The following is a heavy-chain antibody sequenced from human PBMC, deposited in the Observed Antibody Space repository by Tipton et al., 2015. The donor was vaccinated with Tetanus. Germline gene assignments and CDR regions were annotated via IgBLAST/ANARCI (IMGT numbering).Heavy chain of an antibody. Sequence: QVQLVQSGAEMKKPGASVKVSCKASGYTFTGYYIYWVRQGPGQGPEWMGWIDPNSGGTVYAQKFQGRVTMTRDTSISTAYMDLRSLRSDDTAVYYCARDRGDYIYYGMDVWGPGTTVTVS. D-gene: IGHD3-22*01. CDR3: ARDRGDYIYYGMDV. CDR2: IDPNSGGT. J-gene: IGHJ6*02. CDR1: GYTFTGYY. V-gene: IGHV1-2*02.